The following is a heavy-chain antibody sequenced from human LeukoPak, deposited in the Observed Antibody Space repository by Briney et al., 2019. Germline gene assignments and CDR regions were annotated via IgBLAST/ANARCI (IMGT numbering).Heavy chain of an antibody. CDR1: GGSISSGGYS. CDR3: ARDWRGAARPGQGMDV. Sequence: PSETLSLTCAVSGGSISSGGYSWSWIRQPPGKGLEWIGYIYHSGSTYYNPSLKSRVTISVDRSKNQFSLKLSSVTAADTAVYYCARDWRGAARPGQGMDVWGQGTTVTVSS. CDR2: IYHSGST. D-gene: IGHD6-6*01. V-gene: IGHV4-30-2*01. J-gene: IGHJ6*02.